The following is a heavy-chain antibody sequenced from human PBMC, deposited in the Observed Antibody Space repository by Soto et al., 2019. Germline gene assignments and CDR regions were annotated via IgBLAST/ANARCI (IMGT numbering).Heavy chain of an antibody. CDR1: GGSFSGYI. J-gene: IGHJ4*02. Sequence: PSETLSLTCDVYGGSFSGYIWTWIRQTPGKGLQWIGQINHSGSANYNPSLKSRVTISVDTSKNQFSLKLSSVTAADTAVYYCARGKGLLLWFGELHPHNYWGQGTLVTVSS. D-gene: IGHD3-10*01. CDR3: ARGKGLLLWFGELHPHNY. CDR2: INHSGSA. V-gene: IGHV4-34*01.